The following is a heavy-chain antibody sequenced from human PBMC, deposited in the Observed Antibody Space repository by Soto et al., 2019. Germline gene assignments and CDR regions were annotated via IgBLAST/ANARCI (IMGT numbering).Heavy chain of an antibody. CDR2: ISGSGGST. CDR3: ANAGIAAAGLYNWFDP. V-gene: IGHV3-23*01. CDR1: GFTFSSYA. J-gene: IGHJ5*02. Sequence: EVQLLESGGGLVQPGGSLRLSCAASGFTFSSYAMSWVRQAPGKGLEWVSAISGSGGSTYYADSVKGRFTISRDNSKNTLYLQMNSLRAEDTAVYYCANAGIAAAGLYNWFDPWGQGTLVTVSS. D-gene: IGHD6-13*01.